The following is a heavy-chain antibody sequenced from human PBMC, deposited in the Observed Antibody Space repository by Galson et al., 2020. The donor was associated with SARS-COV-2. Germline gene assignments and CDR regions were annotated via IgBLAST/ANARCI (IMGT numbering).Heavy chain of an antibody. Sequence: PGGSLRLSCAASGFIFSSYGMHWVRQAPGKGLEWVAVISYDGSNKYYADSVKGRFTISRDNSKNTLYLQMNSLRAEDTAVYYCARDRPLYDILTGYPSYYFDYWGQGTLVTVSS. D-gene: IGHD3-9*01. V-gene: IGHV3-30*19. CDR1: GFIFSSYG. J-gene: IGHJ4*02. CDR3: ARDRPLYDILTGYPSYYFDY. CDR2: ISYDGSNK.